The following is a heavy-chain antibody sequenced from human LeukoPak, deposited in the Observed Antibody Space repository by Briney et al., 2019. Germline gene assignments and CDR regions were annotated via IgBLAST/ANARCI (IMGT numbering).Heavy chain of an antibody. CDR2: ISGSGGST. J-gene: IGHJ4*02. CDR1: GFTFSSYA. D-gene: IGHD3-16*01. CDR3: AKIRLRPVDYFDY. V-gene: IGHV3-23*01. Sequence: GGSLRLSCAASGFTFSSYAMSWVRQAPGKGLEWVSAISGSGGSTYYADPVKGRFTISRDNSKNTLYLQMNSLRAEDTAVYYCAKIRLRPVDYFDYWGQGTLVTVSS.